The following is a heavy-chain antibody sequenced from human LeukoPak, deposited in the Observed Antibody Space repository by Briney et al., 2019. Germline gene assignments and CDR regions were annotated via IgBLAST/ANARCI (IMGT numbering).Heavy chain of an antibody. CDR1: GDSVSSNSAA. CDR3: ARISLEFKNPIPRAFDI. D-gene: IGHD3-3*01. CDR2: TYYRSKWYN. J-gene: IGHJ3*02. Sequence: SQTLSLTCAISGDSVSSNSAAWNWIRQSPSRGLEWLGRTYYRSKWYNDYAVSVKSRITINPDTSKNQFSLQLNSVTPEDTAVYYCARISLEFKNPIPRAFDIWGQGTMVTVSS. V-gene: IGHV6-1*01.